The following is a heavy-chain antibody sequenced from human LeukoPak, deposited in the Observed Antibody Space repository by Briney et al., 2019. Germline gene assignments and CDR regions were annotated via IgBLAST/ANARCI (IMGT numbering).Heavy chain of an antibody. CDR2: IWYDGTNK. J-gene: IGHJ4*02. CDR1: GFSFRTYA. CDR3: AGGCTGGNCYYSRSFYYFDY. Sequence: GGSLRLSCAASGFSFRTYAMHWVRQAPGKGLEWVAIIWYDGTNKYYADSVKGRFTISRDSSKNTLYLQMNSLRAGDTAVYYCAGGCTGGNCYYSRSFYYFDYWGQGTLVTVSS. D-gene: IGHD2-15*01. V-gene: IGHV3-33*01.